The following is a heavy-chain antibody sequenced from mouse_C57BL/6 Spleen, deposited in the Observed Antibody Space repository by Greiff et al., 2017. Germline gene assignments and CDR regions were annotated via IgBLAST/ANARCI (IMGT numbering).Heavy chain of an antibody. Sequence: EVQLVESGGGLVQPGGSLKLSCAASGFTFSDYYMYWVRQTPEKRLEWVAYISNGGGSTYYPDTVKGRFTISRDNAKNTLYLQMSRLKSEDTAMYYCARHKITTVVGDAMDYWGQGTSVTVSS. J-gene: IGHJ4*01. D-gene: IGHD1-1*01. CDR3: ARHKITTVVGDAMDY. V-gene: IGHV5-12*01. CDR2: ISNGGGST. CDR1: GFTFSDYY.